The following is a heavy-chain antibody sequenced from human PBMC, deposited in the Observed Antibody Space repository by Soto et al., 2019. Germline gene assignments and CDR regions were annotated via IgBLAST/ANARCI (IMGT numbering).Heavy chain of an antibody. Sequence: SETLSLTCAVSGDSISSGGHSWSWIRQPPGQGLEWIVYIYPSGSTYYNPSLENRVTLSVDTPKNQFSLKLTSVTAADTAVYYCARRIAVRPSKNWFDPWGQGIVVTVSS. J-gene: IGHJ5*02. V-gene: IGHV4-30-2*01. D-gene: IGHD6-6*01. CDR2: IYPSGST. CDR1: GDSISSGGHS. CDR3: ARRIAVRPSKNWFDP.